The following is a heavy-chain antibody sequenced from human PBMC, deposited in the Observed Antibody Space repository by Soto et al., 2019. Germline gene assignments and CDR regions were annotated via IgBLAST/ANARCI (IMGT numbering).Heavy chain of an antibody. J-gene: IGHJ6*02. V-gene: IGHV1-3*01. D-gene: IGHD5-12*01. Sequence: GASVKVSCKASGYSFTSYAMHWVRQAPGQRLEWMGWINAGNGNTKYSQKFQGRVTITRDTSASTAYMELSSLRSEDTAVYYCAREYSGYDLQRQSYHYYGMDVWGQGTTVTVSS. CDR1: GYSFTSYA. CDR2: INAGNGNT. CDR3: AREYSGYDLQRQSYHYYGMDV.